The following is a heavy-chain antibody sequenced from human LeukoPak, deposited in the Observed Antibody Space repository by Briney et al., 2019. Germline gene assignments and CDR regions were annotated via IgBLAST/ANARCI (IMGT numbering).Heavy chain of an antibody. J-gene: IGHJ4*02. D-gene: IGHD4-23*01. Sequence: SETLSLTCTVSGVSISSYYWSWIRQPPGKGLEWIGYVFYSGSTNYNPSLKSRVTMSLGTSKNQISLKLSSVTAADTAMYYCARHTTVVPPHYFDYWGQGPWSPSPQ. CDR1: GVSISSYY. CDR2: VFYSGST. V-gene: IGHV4-59*08. CDR3: ARHTTVVPPHYFDY.